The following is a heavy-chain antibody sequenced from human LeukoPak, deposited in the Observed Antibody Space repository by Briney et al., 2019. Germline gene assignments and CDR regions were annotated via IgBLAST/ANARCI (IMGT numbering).Heavy chain of an antibody. D-gene: IGHD3-9*01. Sequence: GGSLRLSCAASGFTFSSYSMSWVRHAPGKGLEWVSSISSSSSYIYYADSVKGRFTISRDNAKNSLYLQMNSLRAEDTAVYYCAREYYDILTGYSRRYYYMDVWGKGTTVTVSS. CDR3: AREYYDILTGYSRRYYYMDV. CDR1: GFTFSSYS. J-gene: IGHJ6*03. V-gene: IGHV3-21*01. CDR2: ISSSSSYI.